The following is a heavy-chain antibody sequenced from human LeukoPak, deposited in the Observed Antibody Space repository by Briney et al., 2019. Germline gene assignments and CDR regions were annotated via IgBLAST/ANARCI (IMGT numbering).Heavy chain of an antibody. J-gene: IGHJ6*04. V-gene: IGHV1-46*01. CDR2: INPSGGST. CDR3: ARSRYCSSTSCYNTRYGMDV. CDR1: GYTFTSYY. D-gene: IGHD2-2*02. Sequence: ASVKVSCKASGYTFTSYYMHWVRQAPGQGLEWMGLINPSGGSTSYAQKFQGRVTMTRDTSTSTVYMELSSLRSEDTAVYNCARSRYCSSTSCYNTRYGMDVWGKGTTVTVSS.